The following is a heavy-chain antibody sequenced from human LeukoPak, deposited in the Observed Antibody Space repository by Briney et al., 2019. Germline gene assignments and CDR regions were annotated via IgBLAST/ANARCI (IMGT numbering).Heavy chain of an antibody. CDR3: ARGPAAIHHWFDP. CDR2: IYTSGST. D-gene: IGHD2-2*02. V-gene: IGHV4-61*02. J-gene: IGHJ5*02. Sequence: PSETLSLTCTVSGGSISSGCYYWSWDRQPPGKGLEWIGRIYTSGSTNYNPSLKSRVTISVDTSKNQFSLKLSSVTAADTAVYYCARGPAAIHHWFDPWGQGTLVTVSS. CDR1: GGSISSGCYY.